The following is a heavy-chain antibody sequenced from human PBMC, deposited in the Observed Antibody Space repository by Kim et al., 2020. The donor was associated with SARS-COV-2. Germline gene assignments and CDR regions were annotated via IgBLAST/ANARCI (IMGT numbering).Heavy chain of an antibody. CDR2: ISYDGSNK. D-gene: IGHD3-3*01. V-gene: IGHV3-30-3*01. CDR1: GFTFSSYA. J-gene: IGHJ6*02. Sequence: GGSLRLSCAASGFTFSSYAMHWVRQAPGKGLEWVAVISYDGSNKYYADSVKGRFTISRDNSKNTLYLQMNSLRAEDTAVYYCARDKATIFGVVQSGYYYYYGMDVWGQGTTVTVSS. CDR3: ARDKATIFGVVQSGYYYYYGMDV.